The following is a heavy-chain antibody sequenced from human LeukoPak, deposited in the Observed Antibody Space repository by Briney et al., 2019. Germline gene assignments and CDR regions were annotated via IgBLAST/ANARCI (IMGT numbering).Heavy chain of an antibody. CDR2: MNEGGSKK. CDR3: ARAMNHAFNI. V-gene: IGHV3-7*03. Sequence: GGSLRLSCTASGLTFSTCWMSWVRQAPGKGLEWVANMNEGGSKKYYVGSVRGRFTISRDNAKTSLYLRMSSLRAEDTAVYYCARAMNHAFNIWGQRAMVTVSS. CDR1: GLTFSTCW. J-gene: IGHJ3*02.